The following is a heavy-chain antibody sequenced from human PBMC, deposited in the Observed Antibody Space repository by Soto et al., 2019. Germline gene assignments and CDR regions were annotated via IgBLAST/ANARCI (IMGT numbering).Heavy chain of an antibody. D-gene: IGHD3-16*01. Sequence: SETLSLTCTVSGGSISSSSYYWGWIRQPPGKGLEWIGSIYYSGSTYYNPSLKSRVTISVDTSKNQFSLKLSSVTAADTAVYYCARLPYDYVWGGQQYYFDYWGQGTLVTVS. CDR1: GGSISSSSYY. V-gene: IGHV4-39*01. CDR2: IYYSGST. J-gene: IGHJ4*02. CDR3: ARLPYDYVWGGQQYYFDY.